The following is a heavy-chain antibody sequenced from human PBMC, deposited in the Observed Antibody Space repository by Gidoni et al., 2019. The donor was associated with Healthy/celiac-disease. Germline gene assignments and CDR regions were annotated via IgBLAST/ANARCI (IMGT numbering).Heavy chain of an antibody. D-gene: IGHD2-2*01. CDR2: ISYDGSNK. CDR1: GFTFSSYA. Sequence: QVQLVASGGGVVQPGRSLRLSCAASGFTFSSYAMHWVRQAPGKGLEGVAVISYDGSNKYYADSVKGRFTISRDNSKNTLYLQMNSLRAEDTAVYYCAREAGCRSTSCYGYYYYYMDVWGKGTTVTVSS. J-gene: IGHJ6*03. V-gene: IGHV3-30-3*01. CDR3: AREAGCRSTSCYGYYYYYMDV.